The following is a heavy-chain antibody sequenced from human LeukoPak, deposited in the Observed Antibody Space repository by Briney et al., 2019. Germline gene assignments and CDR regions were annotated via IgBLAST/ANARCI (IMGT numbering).Heavy chain of an antibody. CDR3: AKDRLTLDAFDI. V-gene: IGHV3-23*01. CDR2: LSDSGTST. J-gene: IGHJ3*02. D-gene: IGHD2-21*02. CDR1: GFTFSTYG. Sequence: GGSLRLSCVASGFTFSTYGIHWVRQAPGKGLEWVSGLSDSGTSTYYTDSVKGRFTISRDNSKNTLYLQMNSLRAEDTAIYYCAKDRLTLDAFDIWGQGTMVTVSS.